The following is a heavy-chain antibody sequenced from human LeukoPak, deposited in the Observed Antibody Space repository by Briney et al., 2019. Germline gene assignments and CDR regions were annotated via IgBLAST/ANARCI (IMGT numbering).Heavy chain of an antibody. D-gene: IGHD4-23*01. V-gene: IGHV1-18*04. CDR3: ARGVYGGNSGDY. CDR1: GYTFTNYY. CDR2: ISAYNGNT. J-gene: IGHJ4*02. Sequence: ASVKVSCKASGYTFTNYYMHWVRQAPGQGLEWMGWISAYNGNTNYAQKLQGRVTMTTDTSTSTAYMELRSLRSDDTAVYYCARGVYGGNSGDYWGQGTLVTVSS.